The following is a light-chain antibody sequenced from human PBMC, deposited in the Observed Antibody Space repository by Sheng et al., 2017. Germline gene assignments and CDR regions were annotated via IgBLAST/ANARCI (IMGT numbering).Light chain of an antibody. CDR2: DAS. V-gene: IGKV1-33*01. J-gene: IGKJ1*01. CDR3: QHHDNVPPSPGT. Sequence: DIQMTQSPSSLSASVGDRVTATCQASQDSSNYFNWCLQRPGRAPNLLIYDASNLETGVPSRFSGSRSGADFTFTVSGPQPEDVATYFCQHHDNVPPSPGTLGRGTKVEIK. CDR1: QDSSNY.